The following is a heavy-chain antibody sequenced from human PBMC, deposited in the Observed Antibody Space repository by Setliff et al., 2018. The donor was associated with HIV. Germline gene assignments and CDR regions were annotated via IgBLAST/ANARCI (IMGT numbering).Heavy chain of an antibody. CDR3: VRGVQSPPHYSYYYMDV. J-gene: IGHJ6*03. V-gene: IGHV1-69*02. CDR1: RSTFNSHT. D-gene: IGHD3-3*01. Sequence: SVKVSCKASRSTFNSHTINWVRQAPGQGLDWMGRIIPILGVANYAHRFQGKVTITADKSTSTAYKELTSLRFDDTAMYYCVRGVQSPPHYSYYYMDVWGEGTMVTVSS. CDR2: IIPILGVA.